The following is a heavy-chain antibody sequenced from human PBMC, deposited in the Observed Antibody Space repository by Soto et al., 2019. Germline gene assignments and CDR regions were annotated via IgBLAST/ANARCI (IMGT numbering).Heavy chain of an antibody. V-gene: IGHV3-49*03. CDR2: IRSKAYGGTT. D-gene: IGHD1-26*01. J-gene: IGHJ4*02. CDR3: TRVEVTRGSYYNY. CDR1: GFTFGDYA. Sequence: GGSLRLSCTASGFTFGDYAMSWFRQAPGKGLEWVGFIRSKAYGGTTEYAASVKGRFTISRDDSKSIAYLQMNSLKTEDTAVYYCTRVEVTRGSYYNYWGQGTLVTISS.